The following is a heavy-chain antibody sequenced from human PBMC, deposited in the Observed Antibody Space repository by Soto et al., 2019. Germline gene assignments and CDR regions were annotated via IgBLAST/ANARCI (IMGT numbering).Heavy chain of an antibody. Sequence: QVQLVESGGGVVQPGRSLRLSCAASGFTFSSYAMHWVRQAPGKGLEWVAVISYDGSNKYYADSVKGRITISRDNSKNPLYLQMNSLRAADTAVYYCARDRTTTVTTPVFDYWGQGTLVTVSS. CDR2: ISYDGSNK. J-gene: IGHJ4*02. CDR3: ARDRTTTVTTPVFDY. V-gene: IGHV3-30-3*01. D-gene: IGHD4-17*01. CDR1: GFTFSSYA.